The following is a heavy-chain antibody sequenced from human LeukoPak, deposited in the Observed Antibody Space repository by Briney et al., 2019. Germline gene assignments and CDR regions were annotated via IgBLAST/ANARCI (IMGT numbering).Heavy chain of an antibody. V-gene: IGHV3-23*01. D-gene: IGHD4-17*01. CDR1: GFPFSSYG. CDR3: AKESTVTPGNVNWFDT. CDR2: ISGSGGST. J-gene: IGHJ5*02. Sequence: GGSLRLSCEASGFPFSSYGMSWVRQAPGKGLEWVSAISGSGGSTYYADSVKGRFTISRDNSKITLYLQMNRLRAEDTAVYYCAKESTVTPGNVNWFDTWGQGTLVTVSS.